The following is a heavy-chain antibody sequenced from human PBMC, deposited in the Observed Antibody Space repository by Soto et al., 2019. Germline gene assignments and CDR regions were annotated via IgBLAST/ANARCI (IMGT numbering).Heavy chain of an antibody. CDR2: MNPNSGNT. J-gene: IGHJ6*02. Sequence: QVQLVQSGAEVKKPGSSVKVSCKASGGTFTSYDINWVRQATGQGLEWMGWMNPNSGNTGYAQKFQGRVTMTRNTSISTAYMELSSLRSEDTAVYYCARGRGAARFYYYYGMDVWGQGTTVTVSS. CDR1: GGTFTSYD. CDR3: ARGRGAARFYYYYGMDV. V-gene: IGHV1-8*01. D-gene: IGHD6-6*01.